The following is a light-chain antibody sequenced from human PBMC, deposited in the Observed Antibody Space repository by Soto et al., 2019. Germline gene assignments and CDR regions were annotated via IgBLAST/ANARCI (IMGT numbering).Light chain of an antibody. Sequence: EIVLTHSPATLSLSPGERATLSCRASQSVSSYLAWYQQKPGQAPRLLIYDASNRATGIPPSFSGSGSGTDFTLTISSLEPEDFAVYYCQQRSNSRGFSGGTKVDSK. CDR1: QSVSSY. J-gene: IGKJ4*01. CDR3: QQRSNSRG. V-gene: IGKV3-11*01. CDR2: DAS.